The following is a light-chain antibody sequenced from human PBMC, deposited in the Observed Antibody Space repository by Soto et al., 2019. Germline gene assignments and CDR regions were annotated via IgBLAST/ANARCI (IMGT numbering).Light chain of an antibody. V-gene: IGKV1-39*01. CDR2: AAS. J-gene: IGKJ2*01. CDR1: QSISSY. CDR3: QHNYVTPYT. Sequence: DIHMTQSPSSLSASLGDRATITCRASQSISSYLNWYQQKPGKAPKLLIYAASTLQSGVPSRFSGSGSGTDFTLTISSLQPEDSATYYCQHNYVTPYTFGQGTKLEIK.